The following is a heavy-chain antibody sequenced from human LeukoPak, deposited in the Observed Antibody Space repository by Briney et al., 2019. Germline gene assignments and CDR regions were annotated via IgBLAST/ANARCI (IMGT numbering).Heavy chain of an antibody. CDR3: AKPSVDYGDYFDY. CDR2: ISGSGGST. D-gene: IGHD4-17*01. J-gene: IGHJ4*02. Sequence: PGGSLRLYCAASGFTFSSYAMSWVRQAPGKGLEWVSAISGSGGSTYYADSVKGRFTISRDNSKNTLYLQMNSLRAEDTAVYYCAKPSVDYGDYFDYWGQGTLVTVSS. CDR1: GFTFSSYA. V-gene: IGHV3-23*01.